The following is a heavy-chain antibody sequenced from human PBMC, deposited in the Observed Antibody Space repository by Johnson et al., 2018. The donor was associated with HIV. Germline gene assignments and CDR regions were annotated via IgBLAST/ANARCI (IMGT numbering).Heavy chain of an antibody. CDR2: IYSGGST. CDR3: AREGTLGAFDI. Sequence: VQLVESGGGLIQPGGSLRLSCAASGFIVSNNYMSWVRQTPGKGLEWVSVIYSGGSTYYAASVKGRFTISRDNSKNTLYLQMNSLRAEDTAVYYCAREGTLGAFDIWGQGTMVTVSS. CDR1: GFIVSNNY. J-gene: IGHJ3*02. D-gene: IGHD1-1*01. V-gene: IGHV3-66*03.